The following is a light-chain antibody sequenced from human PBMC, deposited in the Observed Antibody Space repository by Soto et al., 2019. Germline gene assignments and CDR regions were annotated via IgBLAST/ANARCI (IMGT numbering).Light chain of an antibody. Sequence: DIQMTQSPSTLSASVGDRVTITCRASQRMSGFLAWYQQKPGKAPQLLISDASSLERGVPSRFSGGGSGTAFTLTISSLQPEDFATYYCQHYSSNSGTFGPGTKVDSK. CDR1: QRMSGF. V-gene: IGKV1-5*01. J-gene: IGKJ1*01. CDR3: QHYSSNSGT. CDR2: DAS.